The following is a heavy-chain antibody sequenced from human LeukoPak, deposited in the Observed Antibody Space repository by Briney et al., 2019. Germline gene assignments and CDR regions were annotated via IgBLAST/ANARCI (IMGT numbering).Heavy chain of an antibody. CDR3: AKDPSYSSSSSLFDY. CDR2: ISSSSSYI. J-gene: IGHJ4*02. V-gene: IGHV3-21*04. CDR1: GFPFSSYS. Sequence: GGSLRLSCAASGFPFSSYSMNWVRQAPGKGLEWVSSISSSSSYIYYADSVKGRFTISRDNAKNSLYLQMNSLRAEDTALYYCAKDPSYSSSSSLFDYWGQGTLVTVSS. D-gene: IGHD6-13*01.